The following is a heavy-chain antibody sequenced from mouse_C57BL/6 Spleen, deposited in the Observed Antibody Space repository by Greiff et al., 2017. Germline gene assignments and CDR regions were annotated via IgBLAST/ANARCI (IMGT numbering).Heavy chain of an antibody. CDR3: ARGTTVVDYYAMDY. D-gene: IGHD1-1*01. CDR1: GFTFSDYG. CDR2: ISSGSSTI. J-gene: IGHJ4*01. V-gene: IGHV5-17*01. Sequence: EVKVVESGGGLVKPGGSLKLSCAASGFTFSDYGMHWVRQAPEKGLEWVAYISSGSSTIYYADTVKGRFTISRDNAKNTLFLQMTSLRSEDTAMYYCARGTTVVDYYAMDYWGQGTSVTVSS.